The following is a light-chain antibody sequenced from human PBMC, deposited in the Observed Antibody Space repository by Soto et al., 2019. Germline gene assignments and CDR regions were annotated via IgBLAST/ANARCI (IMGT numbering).Light chain of an antibody. J-gene: IGLJ3*02. CDR1: SSNVGAYDY. CDR3: SSYAGGHNLV. Sequence: QSVLTQPPSASGSPGQSVTISCTGLSSNVGAYDYVSWYQQHPGKAPKLLIYEVRKRPSGVPPRFSGSKSGNTASLTVSGLRAEDEAEYHCSSYAGGHNLVFGGGTKLTVL. CDR2: EVR. V-gene: IGLV2-8*01.